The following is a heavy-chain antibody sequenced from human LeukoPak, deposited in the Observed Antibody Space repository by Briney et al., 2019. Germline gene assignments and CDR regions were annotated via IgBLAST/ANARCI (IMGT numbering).Heavy chain of an antibody. Sequence: SETLSLTCTVSGGPISSYYWSWIRQPPGKGLEWIGYIYYSGSTNYNPSLKSRVTISVDTSKNQFSLKLSSVTAADTAVYYCARSDPRRAARRYYFDYWGQGTLVTVSS. CDR3: ARSDPRRAARRYYFDY. J-gene: IGHJ4*02. CDR2: IYYSGST. D-gene: IGHD6-6*01. V-gene: IGHV4-59*01. CDR1: GGPISSYY.